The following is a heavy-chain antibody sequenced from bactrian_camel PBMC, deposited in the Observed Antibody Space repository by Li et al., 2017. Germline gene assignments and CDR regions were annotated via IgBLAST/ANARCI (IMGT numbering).Heavy chain of an antibody. J-gene: IGHJ4*01. CDR1: GHPSSTGC. Sequence: QLVESGGGAVEAGGSLRLSCAASGHPSSTGCLGWYRQAPGKEREGVAVIRNDGLTTYADSVKGRFTISKDNARNTVYLQMNSLKPDDTGMYYCAAARHANRDSSYALNRQRYDDWGQGTQVTVS. CDR2: IRNDGLT. V-gene: IGHV3S57*01. D-gene: IGHD1*01. CDR3: AAARHANRDSSYALNRQRYDD.